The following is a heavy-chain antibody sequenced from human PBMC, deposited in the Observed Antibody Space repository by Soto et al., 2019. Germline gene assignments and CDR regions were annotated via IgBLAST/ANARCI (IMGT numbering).Heavy chain of an antibody. Sequence: GGSLRLSCAASGFTFSSYAMSWVRQAPGKGLEWVSAISGSGGGTYYADAVKGRFTISRDNSKNTLYLEMNSLRVEVTAVYYCASDRYYDFWLLHWGQGTLVTVSS. CDR2: ISGSGGGT. V-gene: IGHV3-23*01. D-gene: IGHD3-3*01. CDR1: GFTFSSYA. J-gene: IGHJ1*01. CDR3: ASDRYYDFWLLH.